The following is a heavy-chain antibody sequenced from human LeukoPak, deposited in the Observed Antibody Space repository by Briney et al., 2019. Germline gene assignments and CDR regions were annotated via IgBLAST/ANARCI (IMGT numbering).Heavy chain of an antibody. J-gene: IGHJ4*02. V-gene: IGHV3-30*04. CDR2: ISYDGSNK. CDR1: GFTFSSYA. Sequence: GGSLRLSCAASGFTFSSYAMHWVRQAPGKGLEWVAVISYDGSNKYYADSVKGRFTISRDNSKNTLYLQMNSLRAEDTAVYYCARKQSPGYYFDYWGQGTLVTVSS. D-gene: IGHD1/OR15-1a*01. CDR3: ARKQSPGYYFDY.